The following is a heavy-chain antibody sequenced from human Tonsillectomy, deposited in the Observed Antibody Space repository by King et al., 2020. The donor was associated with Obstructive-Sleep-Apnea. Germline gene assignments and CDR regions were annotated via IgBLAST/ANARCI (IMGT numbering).Heavy chain of an antibody. D-gene: IGHD3-3*01. J-gene: IGHJ4*02. CDR2: IEACGDST. Sequence: VQLVESGGGLVQPGGFLRLSCAASWFTFNNYVMSWGRQAPGKGLEWVASIEACGDSTCSSDSVKGRFTISSDNSKNILSLQMSSLRAEDTAIYYCATSWSGYYYFDYWGQGNLVTVSS. CDR1: WFTFNNYV. V-gene: IGHV3-23*04. CDR3: ATSWSGYYYFDY.